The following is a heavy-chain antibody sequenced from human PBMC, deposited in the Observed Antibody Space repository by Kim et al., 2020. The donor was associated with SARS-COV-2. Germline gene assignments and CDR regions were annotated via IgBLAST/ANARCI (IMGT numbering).Heavy chain of an antibody. CDR2: IGTTDVFI. CDR3: ARSAIVTVLRTNCLYP. Sequence: GGSRRLSCAASGFTLSHYCMNWVRQTPGKGLEWIASIGTTDVFIYYADSVKGRFTTSRDNAANSLYLQMNKLRAEDTSVYYCARSAIVTVLRTNCLYPWG. D-gene: IGHD4-4*01. CDR1: GFTLSHYC. V-gene: IGHV3-21*06. J-gene: IGHJ5*02.